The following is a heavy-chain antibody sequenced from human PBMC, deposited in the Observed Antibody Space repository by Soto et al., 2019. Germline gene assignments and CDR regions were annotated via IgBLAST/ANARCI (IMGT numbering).Heavy chain of an antibody. D-gene: IGHD6-19*01. CDR2: ISSSSSYI. Sequence: EVQLVESGGGLVKPGGSLRLSCAASGFTFSSYSMNWVRQAPGKGLEWVSSISSSSSYIYYADSVKGRFTISRDNAKNSLYLQMNSLRAEDTAVYYCARDRYSRDYYYCGMDVWGQGTTVTVSS. CDR1: GFTFSSYS. CDR3: ARDRYSRDYYYCGMDV. J-gene: IGHJ6*02. V-gene: IGHV3-21*01.